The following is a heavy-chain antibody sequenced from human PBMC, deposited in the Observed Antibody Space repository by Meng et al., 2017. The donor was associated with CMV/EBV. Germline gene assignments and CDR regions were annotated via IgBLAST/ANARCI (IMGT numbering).Heavy chain of an antibody. CDR1: GYTFTGYY. Sequence: ASVKVSCKASGYTFTGYYMHWVRQAPGQGLEWMGWINPNSGGTNYAQKFQGRVTMTRDPSISTAYMELSRLRSDDTAVYYCAREQRRYDFWMGYRDYYYGMDVWGQGTTVTVSS. CDR2: INPNSGGT. CDR3: AREQRRYDFWMGYRDYYYGMDV. J-gene: IGHJ6*02. V-gene: IGHV1-2*02. D-gene: IGHD3-3*01.